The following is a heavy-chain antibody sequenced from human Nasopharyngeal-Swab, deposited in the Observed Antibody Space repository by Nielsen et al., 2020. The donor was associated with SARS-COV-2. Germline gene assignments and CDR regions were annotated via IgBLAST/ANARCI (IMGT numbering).Heavy chain of an antibody. V-gene: IGHV3-74*01. D-gene: IGHD2-21*02. CDR2: INSDGSST. CDR1: GFTFSSYW. J-gene: IGHJ6*02. CDR3: ARDICGGDCLYYYYGMDV. Sequence: GESLKISCAASGFTFSSYWMHWVRQAPGKGLVWVSRINSDGSSTSYADSVKGRFTISRDNSKNTLYLQMNSLRAEDTAVYYCARDICGGDCLYYYYGMDVWGQGTTVTVSS.